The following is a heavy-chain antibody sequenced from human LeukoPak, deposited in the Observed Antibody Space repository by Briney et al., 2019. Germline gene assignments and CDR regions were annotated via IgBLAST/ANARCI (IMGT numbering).Heavy chain of an antibody. V-gene: IGHV3-23*01. CDR3: AKVSKRGYSGCAKDYGMDV. CDR2: ISGSGGST. Sequence: GGSLRLSCAASGFTFSSYAMSWVRQAPGKGLEWVSAISGSGGSTYYADSVKGRFTISRDNSKNTLYLQMNSLRAEDTAVYYCAKVSKRGYSGCAKDYGMDVWGQGTTVTVSS. CDR1: GFTFSSYA. J-gene: IGHJ6*02. D-gene: IGHD5-12*01.